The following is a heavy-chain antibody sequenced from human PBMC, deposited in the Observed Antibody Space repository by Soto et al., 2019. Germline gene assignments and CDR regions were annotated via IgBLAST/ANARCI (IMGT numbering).Heavy chain of an antibody. J-gene: IGHJ6*02. CDR1: GGSFSSYG. CDR2: IIPIIGTT. V-gene: IGHV1-69*01. CDR3: ARELKEQGSYYYYGLDV. D-gene: IGHD6-13*01. Sequence: QVQLVQSGAEVKKPGSSVKVSCKVSGGSFSSYGITWVRQAPGQGLEWMGGIIPIIGTTKYAQKFQGRVTITADESTTTAYMEVSSLISEDTAVYYCARELKEQGSYYYYGLDVWGQGTTVTVSS.